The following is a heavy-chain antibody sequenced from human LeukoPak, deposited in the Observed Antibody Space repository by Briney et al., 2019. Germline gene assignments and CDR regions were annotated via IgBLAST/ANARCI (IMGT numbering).Heavy chain of an antibody. D-gene: IGHD3-16*01. Sequence: GGSLRLSCAASGVTLSSYGLHWVRQAPGKGLEWVAVMSHDGNKKYYTDSVKGRFTISRDNSKNTMYMEINSLRDEDTAVYYCARGYSFRIDYWGQGTLVTVSS. CDR3: ARGYSFRIDY. J-gene: IGHJ4*02. V-gene: IGHV3-30*04. CDR1: GVTLSSYG. CDR2: MSHDGNKK.